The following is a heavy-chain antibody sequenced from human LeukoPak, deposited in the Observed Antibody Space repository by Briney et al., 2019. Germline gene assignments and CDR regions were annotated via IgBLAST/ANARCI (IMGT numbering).Heavy chain of an antibody. Sequence: SGPTLAKPTQTLTLTCTFSGFSLSTSGVGVGWIRQPPGKALAWLALIYWDDDKRYSPSLTSRLTITKDTSKNQVVLTMTNMDPVDTATYYCAHSGSSSWYGVLGGQGTLVTVSS. CDR1: GFSLSTSGVG. J-gene: IGHJ4*02. D-gene: IGHD6-13*01. V-gene: IGHV2-5*02. CDR2: IYWDDDK. CDR3: AHSGSSSWYGVL.